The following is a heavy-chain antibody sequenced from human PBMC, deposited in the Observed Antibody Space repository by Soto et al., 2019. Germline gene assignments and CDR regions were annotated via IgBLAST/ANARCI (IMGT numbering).Heavy chain of an antibody. J-gene: IGHJ6*02. D-gene: IGHD1-26*01. CDR2: IIPIFGTA. CDR1: GGTFSSYA. CDR3: ARPRNLMGATGYSMDV. Sequence: SVKVSCKASGGTFSSYAISWVRQAPGQGLEWMGGIIPIFGTANYAQKFQGRVTITADESTSTAYMELSSLRSEDTAVYYCARPRNLMGATGYSMDVWGQGTTVTVSS. V-gene: IGHV1-69*13.